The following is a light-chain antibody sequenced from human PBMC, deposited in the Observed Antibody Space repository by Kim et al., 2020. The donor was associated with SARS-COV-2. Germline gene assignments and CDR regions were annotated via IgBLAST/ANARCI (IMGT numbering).Light chain of an antibody. CDR2: WAS. V-gene: IGKV4-1*01. CDR3: QQYYSYPWT. CDR1: QTILYTSNNKHC. Sequence: DIVLTQSPDSQAVSLGERATISCKSSQTILYTSNNKHCLAWFQQKPGQPPKLLIYWASTRESGVPDRFTGSGSGTEFTLTISSLQAEDVGIYYCQQYYSYPWTFGQGTKVDIK. J-gene: IGKJ1*01.